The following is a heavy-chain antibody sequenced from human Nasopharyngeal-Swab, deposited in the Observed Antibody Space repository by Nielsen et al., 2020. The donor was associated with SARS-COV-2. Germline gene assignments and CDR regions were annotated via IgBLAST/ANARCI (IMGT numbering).Heavy chain of an antibody. V-gene: IGHV4-30-4*01. CDR1: GGSFSSGDYY. D-gene: IGHD5-18*01. CDR2: IYYSGST. J-gene: IGHJ4*02. Sequence: SETLSLTCTVSGGSFSSGDYYWSWIRQPPGKGLEWIGYIYYSGSTYYNPSLKSRVTISVDTSKNQFSLKLSSVTAADTAVYYCARVFRSGYSYGSIDYWGQGTLVTVSS. CDR3: ARVFRSGYSYGSIDY.